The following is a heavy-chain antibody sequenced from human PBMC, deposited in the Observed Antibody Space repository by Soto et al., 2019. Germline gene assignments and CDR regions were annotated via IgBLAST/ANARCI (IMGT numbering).Heavy chain of an antibody. V-gene: IGHV1-69-2*01. J-gene: IGHJ4*02. CDR1: GYTFTDYY. CDR3: ATGGQLNPETVGYFVGHDY. CDR2: VDPEDGET. Sequence: GASVKVSCKVSGYTFTDYYMHWVQQAPGKGLEWMGLVDPEDGETIYAEKFQGRVTITADTSTDTAYMELSSVRSEDPAVYYCATGGQLNPETVGYFVGHDYCGKLTL. D-gene: IGHD3-10*02.